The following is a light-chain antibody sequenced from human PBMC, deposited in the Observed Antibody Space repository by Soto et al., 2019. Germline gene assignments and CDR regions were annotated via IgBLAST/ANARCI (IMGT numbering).Light chain of an antibody. Sequence: EIVMTQSPATLSVSPGERATLSCRASQSVSSNLAWYQQKPGQAPRLLIYGASTRATGIPARFSGSGSGTEFTLTISSLQSEDFSFYYCQQYNNWPPFTFGPGTKVHIK. CDR3: QQYNNWPPFT. CDR2: GAS. CDR1: QSVSSN. J-gene: IGKJ3*01. V-gene: IGKV3-15*01.